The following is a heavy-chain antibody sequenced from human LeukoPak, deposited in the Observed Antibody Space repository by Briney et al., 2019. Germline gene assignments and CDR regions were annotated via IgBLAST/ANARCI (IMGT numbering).Heavy chain of an antibody. J-gene: IGHJ4*02. CDR1: GFTFSSYG. Sequence: GGPLRLSCGAWGFTFSSYGMHGVRQAPGKGGEGVAVIWYDGSNKYYADSVGGRFTISRDNSKNTLYMQMNSLRAEDTAVYYCARDTSSGCDYWGQGTLVTVSS. D-gene: IGHD6-19*01. CDR3: ARDTSSGCDY. CDR2: IWYDGSNK. V-gene: IGHV3-33*01.